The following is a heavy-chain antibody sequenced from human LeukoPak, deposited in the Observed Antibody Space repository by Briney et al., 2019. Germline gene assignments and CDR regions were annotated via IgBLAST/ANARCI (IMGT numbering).Heavy chain of an antibody. CDR3: ARDIWSSGWANYHYGMDV. D-gene: IGHD6-19*01. CDR1: GFTFSSYS. J-gene: IGHJ6*02. CDR2: ISSSNNYI. V-gene: IGHV3-21*01. Sequence: PGGSLRLSCAASGFTFSSYSMNWVRQAPGKGLEWVSSISSSNNYIYYADSVKGRFTISRDNAKNSLYLQMNSLRAEDTAVYFCARDIWSSGWANYHYGMDVWGQGTTVTVSS.